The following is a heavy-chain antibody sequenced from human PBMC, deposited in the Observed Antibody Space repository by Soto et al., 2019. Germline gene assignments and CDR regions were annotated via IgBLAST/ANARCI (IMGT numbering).Heavy chain of an antibody. V-gene: IGHV3-74*01. CDR3: ACWGHIVPVAPSDFDR. CDR2: ISPDGSDV. D-gene: IGHD2-8*02. Sequence: WWSLRLCCSASVFPFTNYWMNWVRQTPGKGLMWVSRISPDGSDVGYADSVEGRFTVSRDNAKNTLYLQMHSLRAEDTAMYYCACWGHIVPVAPSDFDRWGQGTLVTVSS. J-gene: IGHJ4*02. CDR1: VFPFTNYW.